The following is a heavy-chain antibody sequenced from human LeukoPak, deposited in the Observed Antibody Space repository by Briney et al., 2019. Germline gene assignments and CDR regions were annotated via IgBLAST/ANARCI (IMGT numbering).Heavy chain of an antibody. Sequence: GGSLRLSCAASGFTFSNYAMSWVRQAPGKGLEWVSSISGSGGSTYYADSVKGRFTISRDNSKNTLYLQMNSLRAEDTAVYYCAKAPPAGLARSFDYWGQGTLVTVSS. J-gene: IGHJ4*02. D-gene: IGHD6-13*01. CDR3: AKAPPAGLARSFDY. V-gene: IGHV3-23*01. CDR1: GFTFSNYA. CDR2: ISGSGGST.